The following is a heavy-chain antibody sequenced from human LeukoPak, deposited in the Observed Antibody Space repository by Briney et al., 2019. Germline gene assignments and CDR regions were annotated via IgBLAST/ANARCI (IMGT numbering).Heavy chain of an antibody. V-gene: IGHV1-69*13. CDR2: IIPIFGTA. Sequence: ASVKVSCKASGGTFSSYAISWVRQAPGQGLEWMGGIIPIFGTANYAQKFQGRVTITADESTSTAYMELSSLRSEDTAVYYCARVSPFLYCSSTSCYYDYWGQGTLVTVSS. CDR1: GGTFSSYA. D-gene: IGHD2-2*01. CDR3: ARVSPFLYCSSTSCYYDY. J-gene: IGHJ4*02.